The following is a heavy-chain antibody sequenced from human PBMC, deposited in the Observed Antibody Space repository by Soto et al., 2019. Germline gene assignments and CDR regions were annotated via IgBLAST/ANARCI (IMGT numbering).Heavy chain of an antibody. J-gene: IGHJ5*02. V-gene: IGHV3-23*01. CDR1: GFTFGTYA. Sequence: RRLSFAASGFTFGTYAMNWVRQAPGKGLEWVSGITGSGGSTYYADSVKGRFTISRDNSKNTLYLQMDSLRADDTAVYYCAKDRSVDTRDWFDPWGQGTLVTVSS. D-gene: IGHD5-18*01. CDR2: ITGSGGST. CDR3: AKDRSVDTRDWFDP.